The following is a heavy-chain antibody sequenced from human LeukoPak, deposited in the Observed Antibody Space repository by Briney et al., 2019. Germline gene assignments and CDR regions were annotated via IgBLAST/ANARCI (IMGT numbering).Heavy chain of an antibody. Sequence: TSETLSLTCTVSGGSISGYHWGWIRQPPGKGLEWIGYISYSGRTNYNPSLKSRVAVSVDTSKNQFSLKLSSVTAADTAVYYCARRDYDGSLPYAFDIWGQGTVVTVSS. CDR2: ISYSGRT. CDR1: GGSISGYH. D-gene: IGHD3-22*01. V-gene: IGHV4-59*08. CDR3: ARRDYDGSLPYAFDI. J-gene: IGHJ3*02.